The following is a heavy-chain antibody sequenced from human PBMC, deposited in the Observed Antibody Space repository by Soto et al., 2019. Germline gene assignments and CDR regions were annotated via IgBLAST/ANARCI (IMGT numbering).Heavy chain of an antibody. CDR2: ISYDGSNK. J-gene: IGHJ1*01. Sequence: QVQLVESGGGVVQPGRSLRLSCEASGFTFSSNGMHWVRQAPGKGLEWVAVISYDGSNKYYADSVKGRFTISRDNSKNTLYLQMNSLRADDTAVYYCAVPPYGSSRWYGFFQHWGQGTLVTVSS. V-gene: IGHV3-30*03. D-gene: IGHD6-13*01. CDR3: AVPPYGSSRWYGFFQH. CDR1: GFTFSSNG.